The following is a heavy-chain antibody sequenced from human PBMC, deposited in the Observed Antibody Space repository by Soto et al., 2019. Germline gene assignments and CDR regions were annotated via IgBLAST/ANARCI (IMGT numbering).Heavy chain of an antibody. D-gene: IGHD3-9*01. V-gene: IGHV4-59*01. J-gene: IGHJ6*02. CDR1: GGSISSYY. CDR3: ARDPVYSDISYGMDV. CDR2: IYYSGST. Sequence: SETLSLTCTVSGGSISSYYWSWIRQPPGKGLEWIGYIYYSGSTNYNPSLKSRVTISVDTSKNQFSLKLSSVTAADTAVYYCARDPVYSDISYGMDVWGQGTTVTVSS.